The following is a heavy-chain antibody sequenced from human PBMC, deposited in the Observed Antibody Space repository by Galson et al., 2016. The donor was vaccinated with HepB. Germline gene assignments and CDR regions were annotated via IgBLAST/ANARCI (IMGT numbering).Heavy chain of an antibody. J-gene: IGHJ4*02. D-gene: IGHD3-22*01. Sequence: SVKVSCKASGYTFNDYGITWVRQAPGQGLEWMGWISVYNGNTNHARKVQDRVTMTTDTSRSTAYMELRSLRSDDTAVYFCARGDNRGYFCGYEHWGQGTLVTVSS. V-gene: IGHV1-18*01. CDR1: GYTFNDYG. CDR2: ISVYNGNT. CDR3: ARGDNRGYFCGYEH.